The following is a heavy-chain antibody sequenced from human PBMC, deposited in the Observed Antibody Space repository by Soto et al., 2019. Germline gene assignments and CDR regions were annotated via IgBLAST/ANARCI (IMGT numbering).Heavy chain of an antibody. CDR3: AHGRGWLSDY. CDR1: GFSLDSPAVG. Sequence: QITLKESDPPLVKPTQTLTLTCTFSGFSLDSPAVGVNWIRQPPGKALEWLGLIYWDDDKQYNPSLKSRLTITRDTSKNQVVLTMTNMDPVDTATYYCAHGRGWLSDYWGQGTLVTVSS. D-gene: IGHD6-19*01. J-gene: IGHJ4*02. V-gene: IGHV2-5*02. CDR2: IYWDDDK.